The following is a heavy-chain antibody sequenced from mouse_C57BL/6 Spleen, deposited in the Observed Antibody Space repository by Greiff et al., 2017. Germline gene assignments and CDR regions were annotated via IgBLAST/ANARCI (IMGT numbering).Heavy chain of an antibody. D-gene: IGHD1-1*01. CDR3: ASALYYGCSYWYFDV. Sequence: EVQLVESGPGLVKPSQSLSLTCSVTGYSFTSGYYWYWIRPLPGNQLEWMGYISYDGSNNYNPTLKNRISFARYTSKNQFFLKLYSLTTEDTATYYCASALYYGCSYWYFDVGGTGTTVTVSS. V-gene: IGHV3-6*01. J-gene: IGHJ1*03. CDR1: GYSFTSGYY. CDR2: ISYDGSN.